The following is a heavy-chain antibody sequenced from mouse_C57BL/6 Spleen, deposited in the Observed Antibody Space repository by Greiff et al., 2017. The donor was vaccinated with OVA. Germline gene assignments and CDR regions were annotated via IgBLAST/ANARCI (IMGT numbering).Heavy chain of an antibody. V-gene: IGHV1-50*01. D-gene: IGHD1-1*01. CDR1: GYTFTSYW. CDR3: ARLHYYGSSPYAMDY. CDR2: IAPSDSYT. Sequence: QVQLKQPGAELVKPGASVQLSCKASGYTFTSYWMQWVKQRPGQGLEWIGEIAPSDSYTNYNQKFKGKATLTVDTSSSTAYMQLSSLTSEDSAVYYCARLHYYGSSPYAMDYWGQGTSVTVSS. J-gene: IGHJ4*01.